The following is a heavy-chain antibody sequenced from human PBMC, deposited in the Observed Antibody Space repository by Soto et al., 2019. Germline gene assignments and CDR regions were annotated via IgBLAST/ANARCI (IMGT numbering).Heavy chain of an antibody. D-gene: IGHD4-17*01. CDR1: GYTFTGYY. V-gene: IGHV1-2*04. CDR2: INPNSGGT. Sequence: ASVKVSCKASGYTFTGYYMHWVRQAPGQGLEWMGWINPNSGGTNYAQKFQGWVTMTRDTSISTAYMELSRLRSGDTAVYYCARACDKTDYEDYYRCFDLWGQGTLVSVS. CDR3: ARACDKTDYEDYYRCFDL. J-gene: IGHJ5*02.